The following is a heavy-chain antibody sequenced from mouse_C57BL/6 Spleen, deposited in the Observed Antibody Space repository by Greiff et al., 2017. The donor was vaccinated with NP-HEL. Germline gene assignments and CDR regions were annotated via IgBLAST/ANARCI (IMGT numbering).Heavy chain of an antibody. V-gene: IGHV1-42*01. CDR3: ARYDYLYAMDY. CDR2: INPSTGGT. D-gene: IGHD2-12*01. Sequence: EVQLQQSGPELVKPGASVKISCKASGYSFTGYYMNWVKQSPEKSLEWIGEINPSTGGTTYNQKFKAKATLTVDKSSSTAYMQLKSLTSEDSAVYYCARYDYLYAMDYWGQGTSVTVSS. J-gene: IGHJ4*01. CDR1: GYSFTGYY.